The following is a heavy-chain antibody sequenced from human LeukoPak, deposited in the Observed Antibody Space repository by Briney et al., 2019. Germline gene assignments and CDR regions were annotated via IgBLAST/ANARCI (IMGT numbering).Heavy chain of an antibody. CDR2: IYYSGST. CDR1: GGSISSSSYY. J-gene: IGHJ6*03. Sequence: SETLSLTCTVSGGSISSSSYYWGWIRQPPGKGLEWIGSIYYSGSTYYNPSLKSRVTISVDTSKNQFSLKLSSVTAADTAVYYCARVRCSGGSCPYYYYYYYMDVWGKGTTVTVSS. V-gene: IGHV4-39*07. D-gene: IGHD2-15*01. CDR3: ARVRCSGGSCPYYYYYYYMDV.